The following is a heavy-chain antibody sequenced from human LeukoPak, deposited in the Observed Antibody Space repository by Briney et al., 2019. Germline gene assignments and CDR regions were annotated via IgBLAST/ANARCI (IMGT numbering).Heavy chain of an antibody. CDR3: ARDPMTYYYDSSGYPY. CDR2: ISAYNGNT. V-gene: IGHV1-18*01. CDR1: GYTFTSYG. J-gene: IGHJ4*02. Sequence: ASVKVSCKASGYTFTSYGISWVRQAPGQGLEWMGWISAYNGNTNYAQKLQGRVTMTTDTSTSTAYMELRSLRPDDTAVYYCARDPMTYYYDSSGYPYWGQGTLVTVSS. D-gene: IGHD3-22*01.